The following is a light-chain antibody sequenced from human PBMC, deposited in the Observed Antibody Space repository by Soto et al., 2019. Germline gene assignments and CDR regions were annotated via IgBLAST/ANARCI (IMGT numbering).Light chain of an antibody. Sequence: EIVLTQSPGTLSLSPGERATLSCRASQSVSNNYLAWYQQKPGQAPRLLIYGASSRATGIPDRFSGSESGTDFTLTISRLEPEDFVVYYCQQYGNSPFTFGQGTRLEIK. CDR1: QSVSNNY. V-gene: IGKV3-20*01. CDR2: GAS. J-gene: IGKJ5*01. CDR3: QQYGNSPFT.